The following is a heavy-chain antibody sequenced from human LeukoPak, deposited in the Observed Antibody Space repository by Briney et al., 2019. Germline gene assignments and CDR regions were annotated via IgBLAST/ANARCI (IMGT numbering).Heavy chain of an antibody. CDR1: GFTFSSYW. CDR2: INSDGSST. D-gene: IGHD2-2*01. CDR3: ARGGDIVVVPAAIPEY. Sequence: GGSLRLSCAASGFTFSSYWMHWVRQAPGKGLVWVSRINSDGSSTSYADSVKGRFTISRDNAKNTLYLQMNSLRAEDTAVYYCARGGDIVVVPAAIPEYWGQGTLDTVSS. V-gene: IGHV3-74*01. J-gene: IGHJ4*02.